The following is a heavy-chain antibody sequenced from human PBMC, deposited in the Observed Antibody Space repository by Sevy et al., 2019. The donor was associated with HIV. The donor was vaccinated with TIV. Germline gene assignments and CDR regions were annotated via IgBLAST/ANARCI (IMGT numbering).Heavy chain of an antibody. Sequence: GGSLRLSCAASGFTFSSYAMSWVRQAPGKGLEWVSAISGSGGSTYYSDSVKGRFTISRDNSKNTLYLQMNSLRAEDTAVHYCAKASPDCSGGSCYLIDYWGQGTLVTVSS. D-gene: IGHD2-15*01. CDR2: ISGSGGST. CDR3: AKASPDCSGGSCYLIDY. V-gene: IGHV3-23*01. J-gene: IGHJ4*02. CDR1: GFTFSSYA.